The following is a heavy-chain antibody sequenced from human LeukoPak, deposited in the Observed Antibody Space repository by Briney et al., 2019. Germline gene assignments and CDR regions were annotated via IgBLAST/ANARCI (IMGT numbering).Heavy chain of an antibody. CDR1: GGSLSDYY. V-gene: IGHV4-34*01. D-gene: IGHD4/OR15-4a*01. Sequence: SETLSLACAVYGGSLSDYYWSWIRQPPGKGLEWIGYIWYSGFTYYNPSLKSRVTISVDTSKDQFFLKLSSVTAADTAMYYCARVRDWFDPWGQGTLVTVSS. CDR2: IWYSGFT. J-gene: IGHJ5*02. CDR3: ARVRDWFDP.